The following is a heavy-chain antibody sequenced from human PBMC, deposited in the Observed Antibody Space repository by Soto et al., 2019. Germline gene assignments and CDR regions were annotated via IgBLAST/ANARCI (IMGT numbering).Heavy chain of an antibody. V-gene: IGHV1-8*01. J-gene: IGHJ4*02. Sequence: QVQLVQSGAEVKKPGASVKVSCKASGYTFTSYDINWVRQATGQGLEWMGWMNPNSGNTGYAQKFQGRVTMTRNTSISTAYMELSSLRSEDTAAYYCARTLYYDFWSGYYTTLGYWGQGTLVTVSS. CDR2: MNPNSGNT. CDR3: ARTLYYDFWSGYYTTLGY. D-gene: IGHD3-3*01. CDR1: GYTFTSYD.